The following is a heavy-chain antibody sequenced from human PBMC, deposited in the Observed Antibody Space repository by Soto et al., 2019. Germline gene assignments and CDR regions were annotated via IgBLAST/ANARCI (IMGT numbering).Heavy chain of an antibody. CDR1: GGSISNYY. J-gene: IGHJ4*02. CDR2: IYYSGST. Sequence: QVQLQESGPGLVKPSETLSLTCTVSGGSISNYYWSWIRQPPGKTLEWIGYIYYSGSTNYNPSLRSRVTISVDTSKNQFSLKLNSVTAADTAVYYCARGGATRGYCSGDNCHQFDYWGQGSLVSVSS. CDR3: ARGGATRGYCSGDNCHQFDY. V-gene: IGHV4-59*01. D-gene: IGHD2-15*01.